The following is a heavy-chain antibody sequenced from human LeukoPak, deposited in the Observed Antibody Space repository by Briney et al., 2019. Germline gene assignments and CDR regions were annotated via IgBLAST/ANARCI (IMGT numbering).Heavy chain of an antibody. CDR3: ARRRKDLNWFDP. CDR2: INYSGRT. V-gene: IGHV4-39*01. J-gene: IGHJ5*02. Sequence: PSETLSLACTVSGDSISNSDYYWGWIRQPPGKGLEWIALINYSGRTFYNPSLRSRVTISVDMSKHQFSLNLNSVTAADTAVYYCARRRKDLNWFDPWGQGTLVTVSS. CDR1: GDSISNSDYY.